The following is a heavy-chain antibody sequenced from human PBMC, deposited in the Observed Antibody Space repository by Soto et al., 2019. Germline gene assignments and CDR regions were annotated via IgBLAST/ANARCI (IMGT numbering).Heavy chain of an antibody. J-gene: IGHJ3*02. CDR1: GYTFTGYY. Sequence: ASVKVSCKASGYTFTGYYMHWVRQAPGQGLEWMGWINPNRGGTNYAQKFQGWVTMTRDTSISTAYMELRRLRSDDTAVYYCARGGAFDAFDIWGQGTMVTVSS. V-gene: IGHV1-2*04. CDR3: ARGGAFDAFDI. D-gene: IGHD1-26*01. CDR2: INPNRGGT.